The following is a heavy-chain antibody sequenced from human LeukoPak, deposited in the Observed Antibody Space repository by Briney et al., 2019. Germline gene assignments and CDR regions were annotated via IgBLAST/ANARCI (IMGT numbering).Heavy chain of an antibody. J-gene: IGHJ4*02. V-gene: IGHV3-48*01. CDR3: ATDVNWAFDY. CDR2: INHSGTAV. Sequence: PGGSLRFSCAASGFTFSGYPMNWVRQAPGKGVEWISNINHSGTAVWYPDSVKGRFTISRNSAHNSLFLQMNTLRVDDTAVYYCATDVNWAFDYWGQGTLVTVSS. D-gene: IGHD7-27*01. CDR1: GFTFSGYP.